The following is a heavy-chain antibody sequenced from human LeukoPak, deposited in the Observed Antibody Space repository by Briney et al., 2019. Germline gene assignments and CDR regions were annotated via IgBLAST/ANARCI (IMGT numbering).Heavy chain of an antibody. J-gene: IGHJ6*03. CDR3: ARHRGDCSGGSCYQGGYYYYYMDV. D-gene: IGHD2-15*01. Sequence: GESLKISCKGSGYSFTSYWIGWVRQMPGKGLEWMGIIYPGDSDTRYSPSFQGQVTISADKSISTAYLQWSSLKASDTAMYYCARHRGDCSGGSCYQGGYYYYYMDVWGKGTTVTISS. CDR1: GYSFTSYW. V-gene: IGHV5-51*01. CDR2: IYPGDSDT.